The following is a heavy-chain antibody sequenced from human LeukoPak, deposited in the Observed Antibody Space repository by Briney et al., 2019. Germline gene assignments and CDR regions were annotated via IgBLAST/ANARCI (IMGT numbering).Heavy chain of an antibody. Sequence: SVKLSCKASGGTFSSYAISWVRQAPGQGLEWMGRIIPILGIANYAQKFQGRVTITADKSTSTAYMELSSLRSEDTAVYYCARGPPSGLRLGELSANFDYWGQGTLVTVSS. CDR2: IIPILGIA. J-gene: IGHJ4*02. CDR3: ARGPPSGLRLGELSANFDY. D-gene: IGHD3-16*02. CDR1: GGTFSSYA. V-gene: IGHV1-69*04.